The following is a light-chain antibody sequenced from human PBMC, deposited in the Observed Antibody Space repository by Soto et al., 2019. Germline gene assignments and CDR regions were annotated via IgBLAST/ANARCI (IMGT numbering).Light chain of an antibody. CDR1: QTLSSRH. J-gene: IGKJ4*01. CDR2: DAS. Sequence: EILLAQSPATLSLSPGERATLSCRASQTLSSRHLAWYQQKPGQAPRLLIYDASYRATGIPPRFSGSGSGTDFTLTISSLEPEDFAVYYCQQRSNWLLTFGGGTKVDIK. CDR3: QQRSNWLLT. V-gene: IGKV3-11*01.